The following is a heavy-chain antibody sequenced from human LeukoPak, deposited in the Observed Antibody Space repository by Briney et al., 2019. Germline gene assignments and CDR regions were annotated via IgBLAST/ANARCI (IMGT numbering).Heavy chain of an antibody. V-gene: IGHV4-61*01. Sequence: PSETLSLTCTVSGGSVSRGSYYWSWIRQPPGKGLEWIGYIYYSGSTNYNPSLKSRVTISIDTSKNQFSLKLSSVTAADTAVYYCARSMITFGGVIVPGDYWGQGTLVTVSS. J-gene: IGHJ4*02. CDR1: GGSVSRGSYY. D-gene: IGHD3-16*02. CDR2: IYYSGST. CDR3: ARSMITFGGVIVPGDY.